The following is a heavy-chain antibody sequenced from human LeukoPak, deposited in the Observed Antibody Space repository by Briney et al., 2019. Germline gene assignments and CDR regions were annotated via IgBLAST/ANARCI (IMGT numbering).Heavy chain of an antibody. V-gene: IGHV4-4*07. Sequence: SETLSLTCSFSGVSNNTSSWTWIRQPAGEGLEWVWRIYSSGITNYNPSLESRLTMSMDTSKNQFSLKLSSLTAADTAMYYCTREVVSNVLRGVFDSWGQGTLVTVSS. CDR2: IYSSGIT. CDR3: TREVVSNVLRGVFDS. J-gene: IGHJ4*02. CDR1: GVSNNTSS. D-gene: IGHD3-10*01.